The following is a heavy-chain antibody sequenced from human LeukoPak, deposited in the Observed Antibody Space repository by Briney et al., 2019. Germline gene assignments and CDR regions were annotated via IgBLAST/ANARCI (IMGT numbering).Heavy chain of an antibody. J-gene: IGHJ4*02. CDR3: TRGETGRDSSGYFGY. V-gene: IGHV1-2*02. CDR1: GYTFTDFY. CDR2: TNPNSGGT. D-gene: IGHD3-22*01. Sequence: ASVKVSCKASGYTFTDFYIHWVRQAPGQGLEWMGWTNPNSGGTNYAQKFQGRVTVTRDTSISTAYMELSSLRPDDTAVYYCTRGETGRDSSGYFGYWGQGTLVTVSS.